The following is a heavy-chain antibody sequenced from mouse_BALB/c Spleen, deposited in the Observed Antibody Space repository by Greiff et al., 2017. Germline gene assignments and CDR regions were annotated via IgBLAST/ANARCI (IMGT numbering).Heavy chain of an antibody. CDR2: IDPENGAT. Sequence: VQLKESGAELVRSGASVKLSCTASGFNIKDYYMHWVKQRPEQGLEWIGWIDPENGATEYAPKFQGKATMTADTSSNTTYLQLSSLTSEDTAVYYCNVRSCGQYYFDYWGQGTTLTVSS. CDR1: GFNIKDYY. V-gene: IGHV14-4*02. J-gene: IGHJ2*01. CDR3: NVRSCGQYYFDY.